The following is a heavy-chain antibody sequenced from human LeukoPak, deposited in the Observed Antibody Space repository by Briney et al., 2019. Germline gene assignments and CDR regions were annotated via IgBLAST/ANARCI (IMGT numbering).Heavy chain of an antibody. CDR2: MNPNSGNT. D-gene: IGHD3-9*01. V-gene: IGHV1-8*01. CDR1: GYTFTSYD. Sequence: ASVKVSCKASGYTFTSYDINWVRQATGQGLEWMGWMNPNSGNTGYAQKSQGRVTMTRNTSISTAYMELSSLRSEDTAVYYCARLGILTGPTYYYYGMDVWGQGTTVTVSS. J-gene: IGHJ6*02. CDR3: ARLGILTGPTYYYYGMDV.